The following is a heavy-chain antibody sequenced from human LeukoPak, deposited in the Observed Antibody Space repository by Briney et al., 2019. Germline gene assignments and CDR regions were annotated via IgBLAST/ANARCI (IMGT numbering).Heavy chain of an antibody. CDR3: ARGMATILDY. J-gene: IGHJ4*02. D-gene: IGHD5-24*01. CDR1: GFTFSSYW. Sequence: PGGSLRLSCAAPGFTFSSYWMSWVRQAPGKGLEWVANIKQDGSEKYYVDSVKGRFTISRDNAKNSLYLQMNSLRAEDTAVYYCARGMATILDYWGRGTLVTVSS. CDR2: IKQDGSEK. V-gene: IGHV3-7*04.